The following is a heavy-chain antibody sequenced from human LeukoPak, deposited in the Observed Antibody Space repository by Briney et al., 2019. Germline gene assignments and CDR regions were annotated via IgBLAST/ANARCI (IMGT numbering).Heavy chain of an antibody. CDR3: ARVLAYYYGMDV. J-gene: IGHJ6*02. CDR1: GFPFSSYA. D-gene: IGHD2-8*02. CDR2: ISDSGGST. V-gene: IGHV3-64*04. Sequence: GGSLRLSCSASGFPFSSYAMHWVRQAPGKGLEYVSAISDSGGSTYYADSVKGRFTISRDNSKNTLYLQMNSLRAEDTAVYYCARVLAYYYGMDVWGQGTTVTVSS.